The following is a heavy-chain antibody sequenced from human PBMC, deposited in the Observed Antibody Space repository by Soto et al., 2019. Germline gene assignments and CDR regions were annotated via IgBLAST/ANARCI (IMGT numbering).Heavy chain of an antibody. CDR3: ARDSARGVRWPKYYYYGMDV. V-gene: IGHV4-34*01. D-gene: IGHD3-10*02. J-gene: IGHJ6*02. Sequence: SETLSLTCAVYGGSFSGYYWSWIRQPPGKGLEWIGEINHSGSTNYNPSLKSRVTISVDTSKNQFSLKLSSVTAADTAVYYCARDSARGVRWPKYYYYGMDVWGQGTTVTVSS. CDR2: INHSGST. CDR1: GGSFSGYY.